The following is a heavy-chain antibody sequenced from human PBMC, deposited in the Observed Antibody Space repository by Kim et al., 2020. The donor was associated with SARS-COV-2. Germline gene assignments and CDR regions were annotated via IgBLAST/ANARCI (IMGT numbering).Heavy chain of an antibody. D-gene: IGHD3-10*01. J-gene: IGHJ6*02. Sequence: YADSVKGRITISRDNAKNSLYLQMNSLRAEDTALYYCAKDTYGYYGMDVWGQGTTVTVSS. V-gene: IGHV3-9*01. CDR3: AKDTYGYYGMDV.